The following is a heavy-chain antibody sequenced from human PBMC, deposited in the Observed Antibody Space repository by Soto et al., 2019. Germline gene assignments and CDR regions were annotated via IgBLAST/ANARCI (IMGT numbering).Heavy chain of an antibody. D-gene: IGHD6-19*01. J-gene: IGHJ3*02. CDR1: GGTFSSSA. CDR2: IIPTFGTA. CDR3: ARSETAGHRGFDI. V-gene: IGHV1-69*06. Sequence: QVQLVQSGAEMSEPGSSVNVSCKASGGTFSSSAINWLRQAPGQVPEWMGGIIPTFGTANYIEKFRGRVTITADTSTSTAYMEVSSLTSEATAMYCCARSETAGHRGFDIWGQGTMVTVSS.